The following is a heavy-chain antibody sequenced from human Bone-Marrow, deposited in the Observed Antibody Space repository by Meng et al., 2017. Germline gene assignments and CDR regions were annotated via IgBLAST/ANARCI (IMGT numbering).Heavy chain of an antibody. Sequence: QVQLPQWGAGLLKPSETRSLTCAVYGGAFSGYYWSWIRQPPGKGLEWIGEINHSGSTNYNPSLKSRVTISVDTSKNQFSLKLSSVTAADTAVYYCARVGVVVITPNWFDPWGQGTLVTVSS. V-gene: IGHV4-34*01. CDR1: GGAFSGYY. D-gene: IGHD3-22*01. CDR3: ARVGVVVITPNWFDP. CDR2: INHSGST. J-gene: IGHJ5*02.